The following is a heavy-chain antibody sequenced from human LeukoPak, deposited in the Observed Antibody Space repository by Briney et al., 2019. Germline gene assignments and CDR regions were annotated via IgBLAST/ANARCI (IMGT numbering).Heavy chain of an antibody. D-gene: IGHD5-24*01. V-gene: IGHV3-23*01. J-gene: IGHJ4*02. CDR3: ARGLKIHGPYNPPYYFDY. CDR1: GFTFSSYA. Sequence: GGSLRLSCAASGFTFSSYAMSWVRQAPGKGLEWVSAISGSGGSTYYADSVKGRFTISRDNSKNTLYLQMNSLRAEDTAVYYCARGLKIHGPYNPPYYFDYWGQGTLVTVSS. CDR2: ISGSGGST.